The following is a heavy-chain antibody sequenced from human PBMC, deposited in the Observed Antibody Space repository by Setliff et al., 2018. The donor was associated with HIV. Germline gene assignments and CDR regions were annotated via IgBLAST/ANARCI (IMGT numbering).Heavy chain of an antibody. D-gene: IGHD2-15*01. CDR1: GGSISSYY. CDR2: IYYSGST. J-gene: IGHJ6*03. V-gene: IGHV4-59*08. CDR3: ARGRCSGGTCSGRYSYLHIDV. Sequence: SETLSLTCTVSGGSISSYYWSWIRQPPGKGLEWIGYIYYSGSTNYNPSLKSRVTISVDTSKNQFSLKLSSVTAADTAVYYCARGRCSGGTCSGRYSYLHIDVWGKGTTVTVSS.